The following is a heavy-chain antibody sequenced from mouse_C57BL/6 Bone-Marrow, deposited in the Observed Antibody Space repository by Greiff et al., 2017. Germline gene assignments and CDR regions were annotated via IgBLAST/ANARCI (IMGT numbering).Heavy chain of an antibody. V-gene: IGHV1-74*01. D-gene: IGHD2-4*01. CDR1: GYTFTSYW. CDR2: IHPSDSDT. CDR3: APLTYDDYDDGDWYFDV. Sequence: VQLQQPGAELVKPGASVKVSCKASGYTFTSYWMHWVKQRPGQGLEWIGRIHPSDSDTNYNQKFKGKATLTVDKSSSPAYMQFSRLTSEDSAVYYCAPLTYDDYDDGDWYFDVWGTGPMAIFSS. J-gene: IGHJ1*02.